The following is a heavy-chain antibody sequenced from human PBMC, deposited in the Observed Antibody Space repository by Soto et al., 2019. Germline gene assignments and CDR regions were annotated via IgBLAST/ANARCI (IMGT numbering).Heavy chain of an antibody. CDR2: TTSDGARI. J-gene: IGHJ4*02. D-gene: IGHD1-26*01. Sequence: QVQLVESGGGVVQPGRSPRLSCAASGFAFSTYGMHWVRQAPGKGLEWGAVTTSDGARINYADSVKGRFTISRDNSRTTLYLQMNSLRIDDTAVYYCARKNPGREWELPDYWGQGTLVTVSS. CDR3: ARKNPGREWELPDY. CDR1: GFAFSTYG. V-gene: IGHV3-30*03.